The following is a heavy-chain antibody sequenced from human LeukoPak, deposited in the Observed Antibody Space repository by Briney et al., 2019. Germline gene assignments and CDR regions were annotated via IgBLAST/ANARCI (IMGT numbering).Heavy chain of an antibody. V-gene: IGHV4-61*01. Sequence: SETLSLTCTVSGGSISSSSYYWSWIRQPPGKGLEWIGYIYYSGSANYNPSLKSRVTISVDTSKNQFSLKLSSVTAADTAVYYCVRSRQQLVQDAFDIWGQGTMVTVSS. CDR2: IYYSGSA. D-gene: IGHD6-13*01. CDR1: GGSISSSSYY. CDR3: VRSRQQLVQDAFDI. J-gene: IGHJ3*02.